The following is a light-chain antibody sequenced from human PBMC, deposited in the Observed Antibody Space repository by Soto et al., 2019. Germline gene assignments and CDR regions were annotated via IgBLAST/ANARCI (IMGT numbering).Light chain of an antibody. Sequence: DIQMNQSPYSLSASVGDRVTITCRASQGIRNDLAWYQQKLGKAPKRLIYDATSLQSGVPSRFRGSGSGTEFTLAISSLQSEDFATYYCLQHNNYPPITFGPGTRLQIK. CDR1: QGIRND. CDR2: DAT. V-gene: IGKV1-17*01. CDR3: LQHNNYPPIT. J-gene: IGKJ5*01.